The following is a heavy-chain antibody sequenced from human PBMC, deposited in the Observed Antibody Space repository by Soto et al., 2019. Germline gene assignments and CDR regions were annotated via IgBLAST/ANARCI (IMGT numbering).Heavy chain of an antibody. V-gene: IGHV4-31*03. CDR2: IYYSGST. Sequence: PSETLSLICTVSGGSISSGGSYWTWIRQHPGKGLEWIGYIYYSGSTYYNPSLKSRVTISIDTSENQFSLKLSSVTAADTAVYYCARDGTSGWVDSWGQGILVTVSS. CDR3: ARDGTSGWVDS. J-gene: IGHJ4*02. D-gene: IGHD6-19*01. CDR1: GGSISSGGSY.